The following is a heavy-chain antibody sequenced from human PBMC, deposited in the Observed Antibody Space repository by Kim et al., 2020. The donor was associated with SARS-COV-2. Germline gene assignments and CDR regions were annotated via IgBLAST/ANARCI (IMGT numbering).Heavy chain of an antibody. Sequence: TKYSQKFQGRVTITRDTSASSAYMELGSLRAEATAVYYCARDPQWLAFDYWGQGTLVTVSS. CDR3: ARDPQWLAFDY. D-gene: IGHD6-19*01. J-gene: IGHJ4*02. V-gene: IGHV1-3*01. CDR2: T.